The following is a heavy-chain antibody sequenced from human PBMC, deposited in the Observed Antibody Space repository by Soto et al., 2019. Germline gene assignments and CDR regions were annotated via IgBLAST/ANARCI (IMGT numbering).Heavy chain of an antibody. CDR2: IIPIFGTA. CDR3: ASRASGSYYLLSYYYYGMDV. CDR1: GGTFSSYA. D-gene: IGHD3-10*01. Sequence: SVKVSCKASGGTFSSYAISWVRQAPGQGLEWMGGIIPIFGTANYAQKFQGRVTITADKSTSTTYMELSSLRSEDTAVYYCASRASGSYYLLSYYYYGMDVWGQGTTVTVSS. V-gene: IGHV1-69*06. J-gene: IGHJ6*02.